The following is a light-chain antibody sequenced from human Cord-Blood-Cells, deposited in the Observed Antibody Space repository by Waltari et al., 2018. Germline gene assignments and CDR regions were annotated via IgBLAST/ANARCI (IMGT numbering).Light chain of an antibody. V-gene: IGKV1-8*01. CDR2: APS. CDR3: QQYYSYPLT. J-gene: IGKJ4*01. CDR1: QGISSY. Sequence: ALRMTQSPSSFSASTGDSVTITCRASQGISSYLAWYQQKPGKAPKLLIYAPSTLQSGVPSRFSGSGSGTDFTLTISCLQSEDFATYYCQQYYSYPLTFGGGTKVEIK.